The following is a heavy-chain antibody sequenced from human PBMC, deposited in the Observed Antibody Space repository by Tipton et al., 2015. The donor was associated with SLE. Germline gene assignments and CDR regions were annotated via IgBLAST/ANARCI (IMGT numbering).Heavy chain of an antibody. CDR2: IYYSGST. D-gene: IGHD3-3*01. J-gene: IGHJ3*02. Sequence: TLSLTCTVSGGSISSYHWSWIRQPPGKGLEWIGYIYYSGSTNYNPSLKSRVTISIDTSKNQFSLKLSSVTAADTSVYYCARGKDYDFWSGYYRRDASDIWGQGTMVTVSS. CDR1: GGSISSYH. V-gene: IGHV4-59*12. CDR3: ARGKDYDFWSGYYRRDASDI.